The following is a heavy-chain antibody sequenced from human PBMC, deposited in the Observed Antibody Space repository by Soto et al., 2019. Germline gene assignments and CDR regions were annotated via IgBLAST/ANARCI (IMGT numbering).Heavy chain of an antibody. CDR2: ISAYNGNT. V-gene: IGHV1-18*01. D-gene: IGHD3-22*01. CDR1: GYTFTSYG. CDR3: ARVKGNYYYDSTSHYGMDV. J-gene: IGHJ6*02. Sequence: ASVKVSCKASGYTFTSYGISWVRQAPGQGLEWMGWISAYNGNTNYAQKLQGRVTMTTDTSTSTAYMELRSLRSDDTAVYYCARVKGNYYYDSTSHYGMDVRGQGTTVTVSS.